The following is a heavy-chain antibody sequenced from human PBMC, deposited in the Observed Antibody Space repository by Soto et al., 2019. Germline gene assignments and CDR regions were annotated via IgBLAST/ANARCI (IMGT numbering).Heavy chain of an antibody. CDR1: GYTFSTYG. Sequence: QVQLVQSGPEVKKPGASVKVSCKASGYTFSTYGFSWVRQAPGQGLEWVGWIGAHNSDPTYAQKFQGRVTMTTDTSTTTSYMELRSLTSDDTAVYFCASDGRGAEGFDPWGQGTLVTVSS. CDR2: IGAHNSDP. CDR3: ASDGRGAEGFDP. J-gene: IGHJ5*02. V-gene: IGHV1-18*01. D-gene: IGHD1-26*01.